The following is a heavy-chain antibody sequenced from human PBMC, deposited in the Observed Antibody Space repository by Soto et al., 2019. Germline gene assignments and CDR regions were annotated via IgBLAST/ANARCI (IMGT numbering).Heavy chain of an antibody. V-gene: IGHV1-69*01. D-gene: IGHD2-2*01. J-gene: IGHJ4*02. Sequence: QVQLVQSAAEVKKPGSSVKVSCKASGGTFSSYAISWVRQAPGQGLEWMGGLIPIFGTANYAQKFQGRVTMTADQSTSKAHMELSSRRSEDTAVYYCARGRGYCSSTSCNRFDCWGQGTLVTVSS. CDR3: ARGRGYCSSTSCNRFDC. CDR2: LIPIFGTA. CDR1: GGTFSSYA.